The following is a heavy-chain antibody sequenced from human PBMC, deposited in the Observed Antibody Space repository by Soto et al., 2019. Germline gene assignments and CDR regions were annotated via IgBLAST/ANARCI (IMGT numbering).Heavy chain of an antibody. Sequence: QVHFLQSGAEVKRPGASVTVSCKTSGYIFTDYPIHWVRQAPGRGLEWVGWIDTGNGTTRYSPKLQGRVSLKTDTSASTVYMELTRLRFADTATYYCASNAFDYWGRGALVAASP. CDR2: IDTGNGTT. CDR3: ASNAFDY. V-gene: IGHV1-3*04. CDR1: GYIFTDYP. J-gene: IGHJ4*02.